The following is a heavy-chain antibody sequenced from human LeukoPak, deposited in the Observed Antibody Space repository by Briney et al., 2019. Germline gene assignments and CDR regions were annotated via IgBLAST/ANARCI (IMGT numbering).Heavy chain of an antibody. D-gene: IGHD6-13*01. V-gene: IGHV5-51*01. CDR3: ARIGSNSSSWYYPLGY. Sequence: GGSLKISCKGSGYSFTSYWIGWVRQMPGKGLEWMGIIYPGDSDTRYSPSFQGQVTISADKSISTAYLQWSSLKASDTAMYYCARIGSNSSSWYYPLGYWGQGTLVTVSS. CDR2: IYPGDSDT. CDR1: GYSFTSYW. J-gene: IGHJ4*02.